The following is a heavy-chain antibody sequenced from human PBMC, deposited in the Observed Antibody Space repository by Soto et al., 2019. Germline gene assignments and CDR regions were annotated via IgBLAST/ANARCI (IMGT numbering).Heavy chain of an antibody. Sequence: GGSLRLSCAASGFTFSSYAMSWVRQAPGKGLEWVSAISGSGGSTYYADSVKGRFTISRDNSKNTLYLQMNSLRAEDTAVYYCAKAIRSDFWSGRLAGFDYWGQGTLVTVSS. D-gene: IGHD3-3*01. CDR3: AKAIRSDFWSGRLAGFDY. CDR1: GFTFSSYA. V-gene: IGHV3-23*01. J-gene: IGHJ4*02. CDR2: ISGSGGST.